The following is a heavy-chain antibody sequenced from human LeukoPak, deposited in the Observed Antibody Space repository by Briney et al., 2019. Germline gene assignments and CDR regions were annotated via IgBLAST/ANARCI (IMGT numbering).Heavy chain of an antibody. CDR2: IDPNSGVT. CDR3: ARGGYDILTGSYRVRYYFDY. CDR1: GYTFTDYY. V-gene: IGHV1-2*02. D-gene: IGHD3-9*01. J-gene: IGHJ4*02. Sequence: ASVKVSCKASGYTFTDYYIHWVRQAPGQGLEWMGWIDPNSGVTHYAQKFQGRVTMTRDTSISAAYMELSRLRSDDTAVYYCARGGYDILTGSYRVRYYFDYWGQGTLVTVSS.